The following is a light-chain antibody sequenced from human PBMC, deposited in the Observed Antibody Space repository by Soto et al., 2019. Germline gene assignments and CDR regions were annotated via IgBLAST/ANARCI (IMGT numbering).Light chain of an antibody. Sequence: EAVLTQSPSTLSVSPGERATLSCRAGQSVATNLAWYQQRPGQAPRLLIYGASKRAVGLPARFSGSGSGTEFTLTITSLQSEDFAVYYCQQYNNWPQTFCQGTKVDI. CDR1: QSVATN. J-gene: IGKJ1*01. CDR3: QQYNNWPQT. V-gene: IGKV3-15*01. CDR2: GAS.